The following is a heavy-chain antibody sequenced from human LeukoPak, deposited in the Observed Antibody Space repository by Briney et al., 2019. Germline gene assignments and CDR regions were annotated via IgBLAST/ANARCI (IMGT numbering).Heavy chain of an antibody. Sequence: SETLSLTCTVSGGSISSYYWSWIRQPPGKGLEWIGYIYYSGSTNYNPSLKSRVTISVDTSKNQFSLKLSSVTAADTAVYYCASGATYSGYSSGWSNYYYYYGMDVWGQGTTVTVSS. CDR2: IYYSGST. J-gene: IGHJ6*02. D-gene: IGHD6-19*01. CDR1: GGSISSYY. CDR3: ASGATYSGYSSGWSNYYYYYGMDV. V-gene: IGHV4-59*08.